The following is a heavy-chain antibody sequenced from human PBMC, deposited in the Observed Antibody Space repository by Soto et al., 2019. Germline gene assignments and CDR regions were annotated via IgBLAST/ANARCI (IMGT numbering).Heavy chain of an antibody. CDR1: GGSISSGGYY. V-gene: IGHV4-31*03. CDR3: ARGPDSSHWYFDL. J-gene: IGHJ2*01. CDR2: VYYSGST. Sequence: QVQLQESGPGLVKPSQTLSLTCTVSGGSISSGGYYWSWIRQHPGKGLEWIGYVYYSGSTYYNPSLKSRGTIPVDTSKNQFSLKLSSVTAADTAVYYCARGPDSSHWYFDLWGRGTLVTVSS. D-gene: IGHD3-3*01.